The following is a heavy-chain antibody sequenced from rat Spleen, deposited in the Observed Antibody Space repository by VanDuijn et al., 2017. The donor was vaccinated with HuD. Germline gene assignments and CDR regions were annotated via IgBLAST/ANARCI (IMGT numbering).Heavy chain of an antibody. CDR2: MWSDGNT. J-gene: IGHJ3*01. V-gene: IGHV2S63*01. Sequence: EVQLKESGPGLLQSSQTLSLPCSVSGFSLTGYSVHWVRQPPGKGLEWLGVMWSDGNTAYNSTLKSRLNINRDTSKSQIFLNMNSLQTEDTAIYYCSREELFSGYLLRFAYWGQGTLVTVSA. D-gene: IGHD2-5*01. CDR3: SREELFSGYLLRFAY. CDR1: GFSLTGYS.